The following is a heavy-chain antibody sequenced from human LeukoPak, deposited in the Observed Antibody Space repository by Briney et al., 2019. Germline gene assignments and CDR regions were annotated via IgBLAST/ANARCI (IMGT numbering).Heavy chain of an antibody. V-gene: IGHV3-48*01. CDR1: GFTFSSYS. J-gene: IGHJ4*02. CDR2: ISSSSSTI. Sequence: GGSLRLSCAASGFTFSSYSMNWVRQAPGKGLEWDSYISSSSSTIYYVDSVKGRFTISRDNAKNSLYLQMNSLRAEDTAVYYCARDQVVGATGFDYWGQGTLVTVSS. D-gene: IGHD1-26*01. CDR3: ARDQVVGATGFDY.